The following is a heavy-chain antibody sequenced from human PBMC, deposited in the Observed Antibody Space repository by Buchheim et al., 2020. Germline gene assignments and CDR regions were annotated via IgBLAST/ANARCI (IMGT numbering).Heavy chain of an antibody. CDR1: GFTFSSYW. CDR3: ARDYNFWSGYLAY. J-gene: IGHJ4*02. Sequence: EVQLVESGGGLVQPGGSLRLSCAASGFTFSSYWMTWVRQAPGTGLEWVANIKQDGSEKHYVDSVKGRFTISRDNAKNALYLQMNSLRAEDTAVYYCARDYNFWSGYLAYWGQGTL. D-gene: IGHD3-3*01. CDR2: IKQDGSEK. V-gene: IGHV3-7*01.